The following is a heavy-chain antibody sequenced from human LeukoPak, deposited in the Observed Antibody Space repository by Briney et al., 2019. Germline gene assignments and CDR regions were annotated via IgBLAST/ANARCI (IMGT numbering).Heavy chain of an antibody. D-gene: IGHD5-12*01. V-gene: IGHV3-23*01. CDR2: ISGSGGST. CDR3: AKGGYGPDAFDI. CDR1: GFTFSSYA. Sequence: PGGSLRLSXAASGFTFSSYAMSWVCQAPGKGLEWVSAISGSGGSTYYADSVKGRFTISRDNSKNTLYLQMNSLRAEDTAVYYCAKGGYGPDAFDIWGQGTLVTVS. J-gene: IGHJ3*02.